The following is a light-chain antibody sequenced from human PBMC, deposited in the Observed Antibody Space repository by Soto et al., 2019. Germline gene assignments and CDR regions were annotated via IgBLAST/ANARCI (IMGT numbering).Light chain of an antibody. Sequence: EIVLTQSPGTLSLSPGERATLSCRASQSVTNNYLAWYQRKPGQPPRLLIYGTSYRSTDIPRRFSGSGSGTDFTLTITRLEPEDFAVYYCQQYGSSTFGQGPKVEIK. CDR3: QQYGSST. V-gene: IGKV3-20*01. CDR1: QSVTNNY. CDR2: GTS. J-gene: IGKJ1*01.